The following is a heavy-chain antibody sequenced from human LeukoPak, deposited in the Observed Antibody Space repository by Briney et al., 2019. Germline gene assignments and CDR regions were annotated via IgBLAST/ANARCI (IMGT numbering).Heavy chain of an antibody. D-gene: IGHD3-22*01. V-gene: IGHV3-23*01. CDR2: ISGSGVST. CDR3: AKDNSPSYYYDSTGYAFDS. CDR1: GFTFSDYY. J-gene: IGHJ4*02. Sequence: GGSLRLSCAASGFTFSDYYMSWIRQAPGKGLEWVSAISGSGVSTYYADSVKGRFTISRDNSNNTLYLQMNSLRAEDTAVYYCAKDNSPSYYYDSTGYAFDSWGQGTLVTVSS.